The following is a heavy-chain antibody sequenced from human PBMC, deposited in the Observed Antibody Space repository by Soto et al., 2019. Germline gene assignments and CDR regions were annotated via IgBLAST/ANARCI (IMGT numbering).Heavy chain of an antibody. Sequence: GASVNVSCKASGYTFTSYDINWVRQATGQGLEWMGWMNPNSGNTGYAQKFQGRVTMTRNTSISTAYMELSSLRSEDTAVYYCARDSVGAKDLPLASDYWGQGTLVTVSS. CDR2: MNPNSGNT. J-gene: IGHJ4*02. V-gene: IGHV1-8*01. CDR3: ARDSVGAKDLPLASDY. CDR1: GYTFTSYD. D-gene: IGHD1-26*01.